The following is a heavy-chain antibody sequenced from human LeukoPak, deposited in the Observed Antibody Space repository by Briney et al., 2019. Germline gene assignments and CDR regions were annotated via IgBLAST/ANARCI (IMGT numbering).Heavy chain of an antibody. V-gene: IGHV4-59*08. D-gene: IGHD2-15*01. Sequence: SETLSLTCSVSGGSISSNHWSWIRQPPGKGLEWIGYIHYSGSTNSNPSLKSRVTMSVDTSKNQLSLKLSSVIAADTAVYYCARLGSEAFDIWGQGTMVTVSS. CDR3: ARLGSEAFDI. CDR2: IHYSGST. CDR1: GGSISSNH. J-gene: IGHJ3*02.